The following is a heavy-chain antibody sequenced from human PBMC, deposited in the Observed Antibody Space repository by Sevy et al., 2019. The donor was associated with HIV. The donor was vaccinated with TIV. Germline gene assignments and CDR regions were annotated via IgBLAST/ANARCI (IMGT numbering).Heavy chain of an antibody. CDR1: GFAFSTHA. CDR2: LSYEGTET. CDR3: ARDGGYSVKWYPLY. V-gene: IGHV3-30-3*01. D-gene: IGHD1-26*01. Sequence: GGSLRLSCAASGFAFSTHAMHWVRQAPGKGLEWVAVLSYEGTETFYAASVEGRFTISRDNSKIMLSLQINSLRPEDTAVYYCARDGGYSVKWYPLYWGHGTLVTVSS. J-gene: IGHJ4*01.